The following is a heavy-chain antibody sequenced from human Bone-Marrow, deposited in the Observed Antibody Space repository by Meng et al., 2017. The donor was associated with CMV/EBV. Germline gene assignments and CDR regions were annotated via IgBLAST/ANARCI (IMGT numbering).Heavy chain of an antibody. CDR1: GFTFSSYS. Sequence: GESLKISCAASGFTFSSYSMNWVRQAPGKGLEWVSSISSSSSYIYYADSVKGRFTISRDNAKNSLYLQMNSLRAEDTAVYYCARGKGLRFLEWLPDYWGQGTLVTVS. CDR2: ISSSSSYI. V-gene: IGHV3-21*01. J-gene: IGHJ4*02. CDR3: ARGKGLRFLEWLPDY. D-gene: IGHD3-3*01.